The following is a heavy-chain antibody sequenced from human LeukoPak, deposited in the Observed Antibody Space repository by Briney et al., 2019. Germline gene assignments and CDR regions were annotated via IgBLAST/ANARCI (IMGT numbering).Heavy chain of an antibody. CDR2: IYDDGTT. J-gene: IGHJ3*01. CDR1: GLIVSSVY. Sequence: GGSLRLSCAAAGLIVSSVYMSWVRQAPGKGLEWVSLIYDDGTTFYADSVKGRFTISRDNSKNTLYLQMNNLRAEDTAVYYCARDYGDYERGFDFWGQGTMLTVSS. CDR3: ARDYGDYERGFDF. D-gene: IGHD4-17*01. V-gene: IGHV3-53*01.